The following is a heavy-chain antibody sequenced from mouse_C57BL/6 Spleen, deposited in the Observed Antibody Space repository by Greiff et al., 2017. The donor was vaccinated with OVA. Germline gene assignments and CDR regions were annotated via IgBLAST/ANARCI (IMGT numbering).Heavy chain of an antibody. CDR3: TRDTVGFAY. Sequence: EVKLMESGEGLVKPGGSLKLSCAASGFTFSSYAMSWVRQTPEKRLEWVAYISSGGDYIYYADTVKGRFTISRDNARNTLYLQMSSLKSEDTAMYYCTRDTVGFAYWGQGTLVTVSA. CDR1: GFTFSSYA. J-gene: IGHJ3*01. V-gene: IGHV5-9-1*02. CDR2: ISSGGDYI. D-gene: IGHD1-1*01.